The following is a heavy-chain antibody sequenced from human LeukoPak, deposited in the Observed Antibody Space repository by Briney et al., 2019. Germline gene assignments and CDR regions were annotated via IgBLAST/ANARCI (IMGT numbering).Heavy chain of an antibody. J-gene: IGHJ4*02. D-gene: IGHD1-26*01. CDR3: AKDTRYSGSYGYFDY. V-gene: IGHV3-20*04. CDR1: GFTFDDYG. CDR2: INWNGGIT. Sequence: GGSLRLSCAASGFTFDDYGMSWVRQAPGKGLEWVSGINWNGGITGYADSVKGRFTISRDNSKNTLYLQMNSLRAEDTAVYYCAKDTRYSGSYGYFDYWGQGTLVTVSS.